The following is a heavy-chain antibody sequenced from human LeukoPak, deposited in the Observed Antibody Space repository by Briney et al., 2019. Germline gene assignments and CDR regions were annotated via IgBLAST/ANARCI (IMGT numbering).Heavy chain of an antibody. D-gene: IGHD2-8*01. CDR3: ARQMMLDAFDI. CDR1: GGSISSSSYY. Sequence: SETLSLTCTVSGGSISSSSYYWGWIRQPPGKGLEWIGYIHYSGSTYYNPSLESRVTISVDTSKNQFSLKLSSVTAADTAVYYCARQMMLDAFDIWGQGTMVTVSS. V-gene: IGHV4-39*01. CDR2: IHYSGST. J-gene: IGHJ3*02.